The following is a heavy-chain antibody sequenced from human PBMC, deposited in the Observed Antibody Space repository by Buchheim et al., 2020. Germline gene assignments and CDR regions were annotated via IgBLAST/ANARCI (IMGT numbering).Heavy chain of an antibody. J-gene: IGHJ4*02. CDR3: ARHPEYSYGIVDY. V-gene: IGHV4-34*01. CDR1: GGSFNGYY. Sequence: QVQLQQWGTRLLKPAETLSFPCTVYGGSFNGYYWTWIRQSPGKGLEWMGEIDHSGNTRYNQSLKSRVTISIDTSKKQLSLKLSSVTAADTALYFCARHPEYSYGIVDYWGQGTL. CDR2: IDHSGNT. D-gene: IGHD5-18*01.